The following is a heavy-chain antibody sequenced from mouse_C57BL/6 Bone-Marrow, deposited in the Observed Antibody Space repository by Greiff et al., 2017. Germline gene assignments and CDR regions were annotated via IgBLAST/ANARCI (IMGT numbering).Heavy chain of an antibody. V-gene: IGHV1-55*01. CDR2: IYPGSGST. CDR3: ARRRDYGNVYYYAMDY. D-gene: IGHD2-1*01. CDR1: GYTFTSYW. Sequence: QVKLQQPGAELVKPGASVKMSCKASGYTFTSYWITWVKQRPGQGLEWSGDIYPGSGSTKYNEKFKSKATLTVDTSSSTAYMQLSSLTSEDSAVYYCARRRDYGNVYYYAMDYWGQGTSVTVSS. J-gene: IGHJ4*01.